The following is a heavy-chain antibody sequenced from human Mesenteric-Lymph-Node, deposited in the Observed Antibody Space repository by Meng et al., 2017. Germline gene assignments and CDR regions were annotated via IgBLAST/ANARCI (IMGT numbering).Heavy chain of an antibody. CDR1: GGSFSGYY. D-gene: IGHD3-10*01. Sequence: GSLRLSCAVYGGSFSGYYWSWVRQSPGKGLEWIGEIHHTGSTNYNPPLKSRVTISVDTSKNHFSLKLNSVTAADTAVYYCASGGSGTYYSPYYFQYWGQGTLVTVSS. V-gene: IGHV4-34*01. J-gene: IGHJ4*02. CDR2: IHHTGST. CDR3: ASGGSGTYYSPYYFQY.